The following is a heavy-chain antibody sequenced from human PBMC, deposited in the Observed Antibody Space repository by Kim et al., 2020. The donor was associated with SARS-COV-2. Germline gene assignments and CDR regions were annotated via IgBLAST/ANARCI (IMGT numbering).Heavy chain of an antibody. J-gene: IGHJ4*02. CDR1: GFTFSSYG. V-gene: IGHV3-48*01. CDR2: ISRSSVFI. Sequence: GGSLRLSCATSGFTFSSYGMDWVRQAPGKGLEWVAYISRSSVFIYYADSVKGRFTISRDNAENSLHLQMNSLRVEDTAIYYCARDHTLRSAVQLTGTLGYWGQGTLVTVSS. CDR3: ARDHTLRSAVQLTGTLGY. D-gene: IGHD1-20*01.